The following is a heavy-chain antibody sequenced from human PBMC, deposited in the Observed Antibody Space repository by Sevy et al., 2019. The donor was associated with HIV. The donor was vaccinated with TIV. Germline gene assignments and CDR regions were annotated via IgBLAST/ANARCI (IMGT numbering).Heavy chain of an antibody. Sequence: GGSLRLSCAASGFTFSGSAMHWVRQASGKGLEWVGRIRSKANSYATAYAASVKGRFTISRDDSKNTAYLQMNSLKTEDTAVYYCTSETNSNYYNWFDPWGQGTLVTVSS. J-gene: IGHJ5*02. CDR2: IRSKANSYAT. V-gene: IGHV3-73*01. CDR1: GFTFSGSA. D-gene: IGHD4-4*01. CDR3: TSETNSNYYNWFDP.